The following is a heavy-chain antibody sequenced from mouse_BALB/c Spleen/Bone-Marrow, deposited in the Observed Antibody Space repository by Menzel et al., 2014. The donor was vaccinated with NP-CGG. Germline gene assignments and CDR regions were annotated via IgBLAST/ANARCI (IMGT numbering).Heavy chain of an antibody. J-gene: IGHJ2*01. D-gene: IGHD1-2*01. Sequence: EVQLQESGPGLVKPSQSLSLTCSITGYSITSGYYWNWIRRFPGNKLEWMGYISYDGSNNYNPSLKNRISITRGTSKNQFFLKLNSVTTEDTATYYCAREGYYYDYAFDYWGQGTTLTVSS. CDR2: ISYDGSN. V-gene: IGHV3-6*02. CDR1: GYSITSGYY. CDR3: AREGYYYDYAFDY.